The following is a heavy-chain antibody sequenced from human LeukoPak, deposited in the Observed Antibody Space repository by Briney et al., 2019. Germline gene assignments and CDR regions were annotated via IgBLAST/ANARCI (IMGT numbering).Heavy chain of an antibody. CDR2: IVGSGGST. Sequence: GGSLRLSCAASGFTFSNYAMSWVRQAPGKGLEWVSAIVGSGGSTYYADSVKGRFSISRDNSKNTLFLQMNSLRVEDTALYYCSKWGDYDVLTGYYDSDFWGQGTLITVSS. V-gene: IGHV3-23*01. J-gene: IGHJ4*02. D-gene: IGHD3-9*01. CDR3: SKWGDYDVLTGYYDSDF. CDR1: GFTFSNYA.